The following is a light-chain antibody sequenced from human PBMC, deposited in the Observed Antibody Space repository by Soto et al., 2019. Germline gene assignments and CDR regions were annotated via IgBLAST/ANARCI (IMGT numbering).Light chain of an antibody. CDR1: QSIRTN. CDR3: QQYGSSPPWT. V-gene: IGKV3-15*01. J-gene: IGKJ1*01. Sequence: EIVLTQSPATLSVSAGGTVTLSCRASQSIRTNVAWYQQIPGQAPRLLVYGASTRATGVPARFSGSGSGIEFTLTISSLQSEDFAVYYCQQYGSSPPWTFGQGTKVEIK. CDR2: GAS.